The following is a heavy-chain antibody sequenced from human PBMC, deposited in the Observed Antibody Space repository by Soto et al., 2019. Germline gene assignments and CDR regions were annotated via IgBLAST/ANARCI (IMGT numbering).Heavy chain of an antibody. V-gene: IGHV3-23*01. CDR2: ISGSGGST. CDR1: GFTFSSYA. D-gene: IGHD2-2*01. Sequence: GGSLRLSCAASGFTFSSYAMNWVRQAPGKGLEWVSAISGSGGSTYYADSVKGRFTISRDNSKNTLYLQMNSLRAEDTAVYYCAKDGASGRGYCSSTSRSAPDAFDIWGQGTMVTISS. J-gene: IGHJ3*02. CDR3: AKDGASGRGYCSSTSRSAPDAFDI.